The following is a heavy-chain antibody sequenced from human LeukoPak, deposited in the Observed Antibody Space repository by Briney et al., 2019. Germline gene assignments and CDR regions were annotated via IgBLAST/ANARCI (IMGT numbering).Heavy chain of an antibody. J-gene: IGHJ4*02. CDR3: ARDSGSYSFDY. V-gene: IGHV1-2*02. D-gene: IGHD1-26*01. CDR2: INPNSGGT. Sequence: ASVKVSCTASGYTFTGHYIHWVRQAPGQGLEWMGWINPNSGGTKYAQKSQARVTMTRGTSVSTAYMELSGLTSDDTAVYYCARDSGSYSFDYWGLGTLVTVSS. CDR1: GYTFTGHY.